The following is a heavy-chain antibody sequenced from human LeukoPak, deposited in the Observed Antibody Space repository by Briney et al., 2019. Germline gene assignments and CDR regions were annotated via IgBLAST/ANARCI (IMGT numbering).Heavy chain of an antibody. V-gene: IGHV1-2*02. D-gene: IGHD6-6*01. CDR1: GYTFTIYG. J-gene: IGHJ4*02. Sequence: ASVKVSCKASGYTFTIYGISWVRQAPGQGLEWMGWINPNSGGTNYAQKFQGRVTMTRDTSISTAYMELSRLRSDDTAVYYCARAHSSSSLAYFDYWGQGTLVTVSS. CDR2: INPNSGGT. CDR3: ARAHSSSSLAYFDY.